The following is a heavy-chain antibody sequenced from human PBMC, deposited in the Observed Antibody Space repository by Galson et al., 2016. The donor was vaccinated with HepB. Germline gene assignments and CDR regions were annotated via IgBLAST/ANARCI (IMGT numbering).Heavy chain of an antibody. CDR3: AKDLAVVVGATTFFY. Sequence: SLRLSCAASGFTFTDAWMTWVRQAPGKGLEWVGRIKSKTDAGTTDYAAPVKGRFTISRDDSKNTLYLRMNSLRAEDTAVYYCAKDLAVVVGATTFFYWGQGTLVTVSS. V-gene: IGHV3-15*01. CDR1: GFTFTDAW. CDR2: IKSKTDAGTT. J-gene: IGHJ4*02. D-gene: IGHD1-26*01.